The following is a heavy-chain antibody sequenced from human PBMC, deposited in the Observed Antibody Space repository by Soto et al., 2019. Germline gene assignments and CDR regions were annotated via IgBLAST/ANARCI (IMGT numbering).Heavy chain of an antibody. Sequence: GGSLRLSCAASGFTFINYAMTWVRQAPWKGLEWVSGISGGGGSTYYADSVKGRFTISRDNSKNSLYLQMNSLRAEDTAVYYCAKSNSSCWYYYYYMDVWGKGTTVTVSS. CDR2: ISGGGGST. CDR3: AKSNSSCWYYYYYMDV. D-gene: IGHD6-13*01. J-gene: IGHJ6*03. CDR1: GFTFINYA. V-gene: IGHV3-23*01.